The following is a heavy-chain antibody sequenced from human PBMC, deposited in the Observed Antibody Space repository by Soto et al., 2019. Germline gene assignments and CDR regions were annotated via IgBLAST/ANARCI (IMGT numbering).Heavy chain of an antibody. CDR1: GGNFTSYA. D-gene: IGHD6-13*01. CDR2: IVPLFGTT. J-gene: IGHJ5*02. CDR3: AKASGRSWYNWFDP. V-gene: IGHV1-69*13. Sequence: GASVKVSCKASGGNFTSYAISWVRQAPGQGLEFMGGIVPLFGTTNYAHKFRGRVTVTAGESTSTVYMEMSSLRSEDTAVYYCAKASGRSWYNWFDPWGQGTLVTVSS.